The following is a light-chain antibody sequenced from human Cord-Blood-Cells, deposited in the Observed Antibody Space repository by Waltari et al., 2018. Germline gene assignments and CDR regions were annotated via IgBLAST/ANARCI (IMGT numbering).Light chain of an antibody. CDR2: WAS. V-gene: IGKV4-1*01. J-gene: IGKJ1*01. CDR3: QQYYSTPTWT. CDR1: QSVLYSSNNKNY. Sequence: DIVMTQSPDSLAMSLGERATINCKSSQSVLYSSNNKNYLAWYQQKPGQPPKLLIYWASTRESGVPDRFSGSGSGTDFTLTISSLQAEDVAVYYCQQYYSTPTWTFGQGIKVEIK.